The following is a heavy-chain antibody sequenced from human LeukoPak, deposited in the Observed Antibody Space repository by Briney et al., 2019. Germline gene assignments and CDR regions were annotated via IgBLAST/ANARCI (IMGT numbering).Heavy chain of an antibody. D-gene: IGHD3-10*01. CDR2: ISSSDSTI. CDR1: GFTFSDYY. Sequence: GGSLRLSCAASGFTFSDYYMSWISQAPGKGLEWVSYISSSDSTIYYAASVKGRFTISRDNAKNSLYLQMNSLRAEGTAVYYCARLERYYYGSGAHFDYWGQGTLVTVSS. J-gene: IGHJ4*02. CDR3: ARLERYYYGSGAHFDY. V-gene: IGHV3-11*01.